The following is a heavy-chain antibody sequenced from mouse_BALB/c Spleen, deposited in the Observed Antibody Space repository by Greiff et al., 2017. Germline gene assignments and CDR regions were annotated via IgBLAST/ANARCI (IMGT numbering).Heavy chain of an antibody. CDR1: GFNIKDTY. J-gene: IGHJ4*01. V-gene: IGHV14-3*02. CDR2: IDPANGNT. D-gene: IGHD2-4*01. Sequence: EVQLQESGAELVKPGASVKLSCTASGFNIKDTYMHWVRQRPEQGLEWIGRIDPANGNTKYDPKFQGKATITADTSSNTAYLQLSSLTSEDTAVYYCASYYDYESGPMDYWGQGTSVTVSS. CDR3: ASYYDYESGPMDY.